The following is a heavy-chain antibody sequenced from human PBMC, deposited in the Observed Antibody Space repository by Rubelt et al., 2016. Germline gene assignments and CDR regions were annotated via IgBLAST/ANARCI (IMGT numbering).Heavy chain of an antibody. J-gene: IGHJ4*02. CDR3: ARDSGSRIFDH. Sequence: QVQLQQWGAGLLKPSETLSLTCAVYGGSFSGYYWSWIRQPPGKGLEWIGYIYYSGSTYSNPSLKSRVTISVDTSKNQFSLKLSSVTAADTAVYYCARDSGSRIFDHWGQGTLVTVSS. CDR1: GGSFSGYY. CDR2: IYYSGST. V-gene: IGHV4-34*01. D-gene: IGHD2/OR15-2a*01.